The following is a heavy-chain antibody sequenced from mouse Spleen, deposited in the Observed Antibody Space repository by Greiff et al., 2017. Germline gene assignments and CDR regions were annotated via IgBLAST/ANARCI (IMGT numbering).Heavy chain of an antibody. V-gene: IGHV1-7*01. CDR1: GYTFTSYW. J-gene: IGHJ2*01. Sequence: VQGVESGAELAKPGASVKMSCKASGYTFTSYWMHWVKQRPGQGLEWIGYINPSTGYTEYNPKFKDKATLTADKSSSTAYMQLSSLTSEDSAVYYCARSPVFDYWGQGTTLTVSS. CDR2: INPSTGYT. CDR3: ARSPVFDY.